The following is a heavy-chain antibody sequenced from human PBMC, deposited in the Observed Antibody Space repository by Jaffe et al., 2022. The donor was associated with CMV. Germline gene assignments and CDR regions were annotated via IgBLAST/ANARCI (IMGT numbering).Heavy chain of an antibody. D-gene: IGHD5-12*01. CDR2: IYYSGST. V-gene: IGHV4-39*01. Sequence: QLQLQESGPGLVKPSETLSLTCTVSGGSISSSSYYWGWIRQPPGKGLEWIGSIYYSGSTYYNPSLKSRVTISVDTSKNQFSLKLSSVTAADTAVYYCARRIRERQMATIRGAYYYYMDVWGKGTTVTVSS. CDR1: GGSISSSSYY. CDR3: ARRIRERQMATIRGAYYYYMDV. J-gene: IGHJ6*03.